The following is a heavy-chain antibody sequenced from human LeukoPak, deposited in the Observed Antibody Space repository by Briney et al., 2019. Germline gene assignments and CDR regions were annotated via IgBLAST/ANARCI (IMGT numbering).Heavy chain of an antibody. D-gene: IGHD1-26*01. CDR2: INPNSGGT. CDR3: ARGWLKWELPLA. V-gene: IGHV1-2*06. CDR1: GYTFTGYY. J-gene: IGHJ4*02. Sequence: ASVKVSCKASGYTFTGYYMHWVRQAPGQGLEWMGRINPNSGGTNYAQKFQGRVTMTRDTSISTAYMELSRLRSDDTAVYYCARGWLKWELPLARGQGTLVTVSS.